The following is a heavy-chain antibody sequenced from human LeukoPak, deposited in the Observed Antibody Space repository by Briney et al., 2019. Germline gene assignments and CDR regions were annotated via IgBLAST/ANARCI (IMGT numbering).Heavy chain of an antibody. Sequence: PSETLSLTCTVSGGSISSGGYYWGWIRQHPGKGLEWIGYIYYSGSTYYNPSLKSRVTISVDTSKNQFSLKLSSVTAADTAVYYCARGAPYYYYYGMDVWGQGTTVTVSS. CDR3: ARGAPYYYYYGMDV. J-gene: IGHJ6*02. CDR2: IYYSGST. CDR1: GGSISSGGYY. V-gene: IGHV4-31*03.